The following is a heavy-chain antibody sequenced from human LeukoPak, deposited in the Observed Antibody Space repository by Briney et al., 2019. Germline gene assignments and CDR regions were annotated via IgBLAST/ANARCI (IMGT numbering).Heavy chain of an antibody. CDR2: ISSGSTI. CDR3: ARGGLGDLGRYYFDY. CDR1: GFTFSDYY. D-gene: IGHD3-10*01. V-gene: IGHV3-11*04. J-gene: IGHJ4*02. Sequence: GGSLRLSCAASGFTFSDYYMSWIRQAPGKGLEWVSYISSGSTIYYADSVKGRFTISRDNAKNSLYLQMNSLRAEDTAVYYCARGGLGDLGRYYFDYWGQGTLVTVSS.